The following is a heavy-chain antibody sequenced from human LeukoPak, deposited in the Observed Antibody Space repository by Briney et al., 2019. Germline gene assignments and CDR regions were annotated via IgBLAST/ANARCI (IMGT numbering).Heavy chain of an antibody. CDR2: ISAYNGNT. V-gene: IGHV1-18*01. CDR1: GYTFTSYG. J-gene: IGHJ6*03. D-gene: IGHD3-3*01. Sequence: ASVKVSCKASGYTFTSYGISWVRQAPGQGLEWMGWISAYNGNTNYAQKLQGRVTMTTDTSTSTAYMELRSLRSDDTAVYYCARGRFLEWLLSKGYYYYMDVWGKGTTVTVSS. CDR3: ARGRFLEWLLSKGYYYYMDV.